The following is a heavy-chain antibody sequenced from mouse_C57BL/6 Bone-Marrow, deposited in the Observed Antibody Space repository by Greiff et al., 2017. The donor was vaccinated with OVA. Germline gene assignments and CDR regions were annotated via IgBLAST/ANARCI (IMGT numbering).Heavy chain of an antibody. CDR3: ARHVDYDEGY. J-gene: IGHJ2*01. Sequence: EVKLMESGGDLVKPGGSLKLSCAASGFTFSSYGMSWVRQTPDKRLEWVATISSGGSYTYYPDSVKGRFTISRDNAKNTLYLQMSSLKSEDTAMYYCARHVDYDEGYWGQGTTLTVSS. V-gene: IGHV5-6*01. CDR2: ISSGGSYT. CDR1: GFTFSSYG. D-gene: IGHD2-4*01.